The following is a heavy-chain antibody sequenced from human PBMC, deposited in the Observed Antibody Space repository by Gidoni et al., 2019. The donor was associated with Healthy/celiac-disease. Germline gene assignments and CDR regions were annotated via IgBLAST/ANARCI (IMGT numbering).Heavy chain of an antibody. CDR2: INHSGST. CDR3: AREVGLWYRPTGRGYYFDY. J-gene: IGHJ4*02. D-gene: IGHD1-26*01. Sequence: QVQLQQWGAGLLKPSETLSLTCAVYGGSFSGYYWSWIRQPPGQGLAWIGEINHSGSTNYTPSLQRRVPLSVATSKTQFSLKLSSVTAADTAVYYCAREVGLWYRPTGRGYYFDYWGQGTLVTVSS. V-gene: IGHV4-34*01. CDR1: GGSFSGYY.